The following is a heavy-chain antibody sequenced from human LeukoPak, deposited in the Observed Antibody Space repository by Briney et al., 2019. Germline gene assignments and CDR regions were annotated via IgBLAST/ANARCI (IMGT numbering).Heavy chain of an antibody. J-gene: IGHJ4*02. Sequence: SGTLSLTCTVSGGSISSSNWWSWVRQSPEKGLEWIGEIHHSGTTNYNPSLKSRVTISLDKSKNQFSLKLSSVTAADTAVYYCARAPSGPFDYWGQGTLVTVSS. V-gene: IGHV4-4*02. CDR3: ARAPSGPFDY. CDR2: IHHSGTT. CDR1: GGSISSSNW. D-gene: IGHD7-27*01.